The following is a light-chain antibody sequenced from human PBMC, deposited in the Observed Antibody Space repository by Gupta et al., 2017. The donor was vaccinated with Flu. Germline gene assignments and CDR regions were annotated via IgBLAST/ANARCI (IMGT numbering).Light chain of an antibody. CDR2: DKK. Sequence: TVRITCQGDRLRRYYASWYQQKPGQATVMVIYDKKRRHAGSPDRCSGSSSGNTASVTITGAQAEEEADDYCNARQSTDNNEAVFGGGTKLTVL. CDR3: NARQSTDNNEAV. V-gene: IGLV3-19*01. CDR1: RLRRYY. J-gene: IGLJ2*01.